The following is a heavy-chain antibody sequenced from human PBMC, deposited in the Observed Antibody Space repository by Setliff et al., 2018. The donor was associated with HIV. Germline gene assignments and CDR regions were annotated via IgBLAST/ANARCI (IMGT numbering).Heavy chain of an antibody. Sequence: PGGSLRLSCAVSGFSFSNYAMHWVRQAPGKGLEWVAVIWYDGSNKYYADSVKGRFTISRDNSKNTPYLQMNSLRAEDTAVYYCARDKDYYDSSGYYYIYYNMDVWGKGTTVTVSS. CDR1: GFSFSNYA. D-gene: IGHD3-22*01. V-gene: IGHV3-33*01. J-gene: IGHJ6*03. CDR2: IWYDGSNK. CDR3: ARDKDYYDSSGYYYIYYNMDV.